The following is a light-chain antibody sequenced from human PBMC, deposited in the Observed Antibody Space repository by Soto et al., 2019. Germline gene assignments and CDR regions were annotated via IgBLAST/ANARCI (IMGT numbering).Light chain of an antibody. V-gene: IGKV3D-15*01. Sequence: VLTQSPATLSVSPGESATLSCTASQSITTNLAWYQQRPGQAPRLLIYGLSTRATGIPARFSGSGSGTEFALTISSMQSGDLGVYFCHEGGAFGQGTKVEIK. J-gene: IGKJ1*01. CDR3: HEGGA. CDR2: GLS. CDR1: QSITTN.